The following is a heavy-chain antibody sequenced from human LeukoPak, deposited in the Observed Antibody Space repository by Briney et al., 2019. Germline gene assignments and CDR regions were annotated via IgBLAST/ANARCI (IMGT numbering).Heavy chain of an antibody. J-gene: IGHJ3*02. CDR3: ARGPPYYYDSSGYRAFDI. D-gene: IGHD3-22*01. Sequence: SETLSLTCTVSGGSISSYYWSWIRQPAGKGLEWIGRIYTSGSTNYNPSLKSRVTMSVDTSKNQFSLKLSSVTAADTAMYYCARGPPYYYDSSGYRAFDIWGQGTMVTVSS. CDR1: GGSISSYY. CDR2: IYTSGST. V-gene: IGHV4-4*07.